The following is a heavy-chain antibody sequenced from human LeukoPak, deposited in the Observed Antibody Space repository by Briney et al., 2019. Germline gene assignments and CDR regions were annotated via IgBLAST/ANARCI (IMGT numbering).Heavy chain of an antibody. V-gene: IGHV1-18*01. D-gene: IGHD6-13*01. Sequence: ASVKVSCKASGYTFTSYGISWVRQAPGQGLDWMGWISAYNGNTNYAQKLQGRVTMTTDTSTSTAYMELRSLRSDDTAVYYCARGGYSSSWYPKTLRFDYWGQGTLVTVSS. CDR1: GYTFTSYG. CDR3: ARGGYSSSWYPKTLRFDY. J-gene: IGHJ4*02. CDR2: ISAYNGNT.